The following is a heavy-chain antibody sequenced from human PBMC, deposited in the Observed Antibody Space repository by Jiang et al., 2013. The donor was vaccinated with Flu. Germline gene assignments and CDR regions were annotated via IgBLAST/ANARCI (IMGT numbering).Heavy chain of an antibody. V-gene: IGHV1-69*01. CDR1: GGTLSSYA. Sequence: PGSSVKVSCWASGGTLSSYASSWVRQAPGQGLEWLGGIIPIFSTATYAQKFQGRVTISADEGTSTVYMELSSLRSEDTAVYYCARGRFSHYYYMHLWGKGTSVAVSS. J-gene: IGHJ6*03. CDR2: IIPIFSTA. D-gene: IGHD1-26*01. CDR3: ARGRFSHYYYMHL.